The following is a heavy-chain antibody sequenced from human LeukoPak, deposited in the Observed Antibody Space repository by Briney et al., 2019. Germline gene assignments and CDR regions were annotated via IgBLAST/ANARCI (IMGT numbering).Heavy chain of an antibody. J-gene: IGHJ4*02. CDR3: ARVWGSYRFTFDY. Sequence: SETLSLTCTVSGGSINIGGYFWSWIRQPPGKGLEWIGYIYHSGNTYYNPSLKSRVTISVDTSKNQFSLKLSSVTAADTAVYYCARVWGSYRFTFDYWGQGTLVTVSS. CDR2: IYHSGNT. CDR1: GGSINIGGYF. D-gene: IGHD3-16*02. V-gene: IGHV4-30-2*01.